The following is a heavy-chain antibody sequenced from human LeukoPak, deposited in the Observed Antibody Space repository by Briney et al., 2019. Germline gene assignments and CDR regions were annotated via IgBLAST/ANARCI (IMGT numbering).Heavy chain of an antibody. J-gene: IGHJ6*03. Sequence: RSGGSLRLSCVASGFTFSSYGMHWVRQAPGKGLEWVAFIRSDGSNKYYADSVKGQFTISRDNSKNTLYLQMNSLRAEDTAVYYCAKDWRCTSTSCVYYYYMDVWGKGTTVSVSS. CDR3: AKDWRCTSTSCVYYYYMDV. CDR2: IRSDGSNK. V-gene: IGHV3-30*02. CDR1: GFTFSSYG. D-gene: IGHD2-2*01.